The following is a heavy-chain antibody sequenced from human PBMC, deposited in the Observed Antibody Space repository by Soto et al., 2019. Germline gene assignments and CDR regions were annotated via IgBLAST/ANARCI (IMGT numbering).Heavy chain of an antibody. D-gene: IGHD3-16*01. J-gene: IGHJ4*02. CDR3: TRDLAGGERFVRFDC. V-gene: IGHV3-53*01. CDR2: IYSGGSDT. Sequence: EVQLVESGGRLIQPGGSLTLSCAASGSSVSTNPISWVRQAPGKGLEWVSLIYSGGSDTYYADSVKGRFTVSRDSSQNTVYLHMNSLRVEDTALYYGTRDLAGGERFVRFDCWGQGTLVTVSS. CDR1: GSSVSTNP.